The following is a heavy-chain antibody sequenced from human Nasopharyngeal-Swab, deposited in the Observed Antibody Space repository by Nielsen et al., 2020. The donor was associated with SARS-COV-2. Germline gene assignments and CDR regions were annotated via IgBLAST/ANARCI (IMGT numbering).Heavy chain of an antibody. CDR3: ARTYYYDSSGYYYVWLDP. V-gene: IGHV3-11*01. J-gene: IGHJ5*02. CDR1: GFTFSDYY. Sequence: GESLKISCAASGFTFSDYYMSWIRQAPGKGLEWVSYISSSGSTIYYADSVKGRFTISRDNAKNSLYLQMNSLRAEDTAVYYCARTYYYDSSGYYYVWLDPWGQGTLVTVSS. CDR2: ISSSGSTI. D-gene: IGHD3-22*01.